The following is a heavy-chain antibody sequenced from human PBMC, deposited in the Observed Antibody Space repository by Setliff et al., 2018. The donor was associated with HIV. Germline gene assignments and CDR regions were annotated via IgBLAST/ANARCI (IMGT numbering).Heavy chain of an antibody. Sequence: ETLSLTCTVSGYSISSGYYWGWIRQPPGKGLEWIGSIYHSGNTNDNPSLKSRVTISVDKSKNQFSVKLTSVTAADTAVYYCARGHCSGTNCYGVDYYGMDVWGQGTTVTVSS. J-gene: IGHJ6*02. CDR2: IYHSGNT. CDR1: GYSISSGYY. D-gene: IGHD2-2*01. V-gene: IGHV4-38-2*02. CDR3: ARGHCSGTNCYGVDYYGMDV.